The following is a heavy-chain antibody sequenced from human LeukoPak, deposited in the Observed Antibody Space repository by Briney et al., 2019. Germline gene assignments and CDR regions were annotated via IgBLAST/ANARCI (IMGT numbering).Heavy chain of an antibody. CDR2: MNPNSGNT. CDR3: ARDYYDSSRGYFDL. D-gene: IGHD3-22*01. V-gene: IGHV1-8*01. Sequence: ASVKVSCKASGYTFTSYDINWVRQATGQGLEWMGWMNPNSGNTGYAQKFQGRVTMTRNTSISTAYMELSSLRSEDTAVYYRARDYYDSSRGYFDLWGRGTLSLSPQ. CDR1: GYTFTSYD. J-gene: IGHJ2*01.